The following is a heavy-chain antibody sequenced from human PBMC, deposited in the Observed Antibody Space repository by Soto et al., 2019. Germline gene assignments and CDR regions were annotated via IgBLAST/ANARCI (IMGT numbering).Heavy chain of an antibody. V-gene: IGHV3-43*01. CDR3: AKGKDGTTIFDLGS. D-gene: IGHD3-3*01. CDR2: ISWDGGSN. J-gene: IGHJ4*02. Sequence: GGSLRLSCAASGFTFDDYTMHWVRQAPGKGLEWVFVISWDGGSNYYAHSVKGRFTISRDNSKNSLYLQMNSLRAEDTALYYCAKGKDGTTIFDLGSWGQGTLVTVSS. CDR1: GFTFDDYT.